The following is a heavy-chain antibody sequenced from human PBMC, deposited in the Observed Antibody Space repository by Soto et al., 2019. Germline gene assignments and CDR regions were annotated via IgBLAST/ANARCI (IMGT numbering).Heavy chain of an antibody. D-gene: IGHD1-26*01. V-gene: IGHV1-18*04. Sequence: QVHLVQSGGEVKKPGASVKVSCKASGYTFNRHGITLVRQAPGQGLEWMGWISGYNGDINYEQKFQGRVTLSSDTLTSTVYLELKSLRFDDTAVYYCARVRIVGAREIDFWGQGTLVTVSS. CDR2: ISGYNGDI. J-gene: IGHJ4*02. CDR1: GYTFNRHG. CDR3: ARVRIVGAREIDF.